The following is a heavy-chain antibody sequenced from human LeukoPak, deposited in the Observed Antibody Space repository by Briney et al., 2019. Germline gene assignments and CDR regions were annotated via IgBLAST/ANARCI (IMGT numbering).Heavy chain of an antibody. V-gene: IGHV4-4*07. D-gene: IGHD6-13*01. Sequence: SETLSLTCTVSGGSISSYYWSWIRQPAGKGVEWIGRIYTSGSTNYNPSLKSRVTMSVDTSKNQFSLKLSSVTAADTAVYYCASWGIAAAGTPDDYWGQGTLVTVSS. CDR3: ASWGIAAAGTPDDY. CDR2: IYTSGST. J-gene: IGHJ4*02. CDR1: GGSISSYY.